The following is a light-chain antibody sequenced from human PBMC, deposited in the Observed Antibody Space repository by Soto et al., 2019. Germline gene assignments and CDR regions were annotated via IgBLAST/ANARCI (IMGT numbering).Light chain of an antibody. Sequence: QSVLAQPPSASGSPRQSVTISCTGTSGDVGGYNYVSWYQQHPGKAPKLMIYEVSKRPSGVPDRFSGSKSGNTASLTVSGLQAEDEADYYCSSYAGSNSYVFGTGTKVTVL. CDR1: SGDVGGYNY. J-gene: IGLJ1*01. CDR2: EVS. V-gene: IGLV2-8*01. CDR3: SSYAGSNSYV.